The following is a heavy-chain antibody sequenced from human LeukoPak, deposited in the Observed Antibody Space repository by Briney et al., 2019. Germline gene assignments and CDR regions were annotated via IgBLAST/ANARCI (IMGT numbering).Heavy chain of an antibody. V-gene: IGHV3-23*01. Sequence: GGSLRLSCAASGFTFSSYGMSWVRQAPGKGLEWVSAISGSGGSTYYADSVKGRFTISRDNSKNTLYLQMNSLRAEDTAVYYCARWNTDIVVVPAYFSGSYYALGAFDIWGQGTMVTVSS. D-gene: IGHD2-2*01. CDR2: ISGSGGST. CDR1: GFTFSSYG. CDR3: ARWNTDIVVVPAYFSGSYYALGAFDI. J-gene: IGHJ3*02.